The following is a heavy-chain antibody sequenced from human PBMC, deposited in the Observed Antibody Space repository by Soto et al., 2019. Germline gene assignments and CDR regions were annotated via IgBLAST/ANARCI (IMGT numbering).Heavy chain of an antibody. Sequence: SQTLSLTCALSGASVSSNSAAWNGIRQSPSRGLEWLGRTYYRSKWYNDYAVSVKSRITINPDTSKNQFSLQLNSVTPEDTAVYSCARDHSSGWSGDYYFDHRGQGPLVTVAS. CDR1: GASVSSNSAA. J-gene: IGHJ4*02. D-gene: IGHD6-19*01. CDR2: TYYRSKWYN. V-gene: IGHV6-1*01. CDR3: ARDHSSGWSGDYYFDH.